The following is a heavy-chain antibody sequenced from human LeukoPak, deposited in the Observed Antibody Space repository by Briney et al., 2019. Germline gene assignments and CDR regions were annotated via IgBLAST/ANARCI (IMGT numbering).Heavy chain of an antibody. CDR1: GFTFSSYG. CDR3: AKHQTSLLWCGDASDY. D-gene: IGHD3-10*01. V-gene: IGHV3-30*02. CDR2: IRYDGSNK. J-gene: IGHJ4*02. Sequence: SGGSLRLSCAASGFTFSSYGMHWVRQAPGKGLEWVAFIRYDGSNKYYADSVKGRFTISRDNSKNTLYLQMNSLRAEDKAVYYCAKHQTSLLWCGDASDYWGQGTLVTVSS.